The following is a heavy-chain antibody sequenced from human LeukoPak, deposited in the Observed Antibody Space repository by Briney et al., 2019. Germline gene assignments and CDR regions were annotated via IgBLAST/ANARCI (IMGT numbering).Heavy chain of an antibody. V-gene: IGHV3-23*01. Sequence: QTGGSLRLSCAASGFTFSKYAMSWVRQAPGKGLEWVSTIRSSGDDTYYADSVKGRFTISRDNSKNTLYLQMNSLRAEDTAVYYCAKGRFLEWWVGYMDVWGKGTTVTVSS. D-gene: IGHD3-3*01. J-gene: IGHJ6*03. CDR3: AKGRFLEWWVGYMDV. CDR1: GFTFSKYA. CDR2: IRSSGDDT.